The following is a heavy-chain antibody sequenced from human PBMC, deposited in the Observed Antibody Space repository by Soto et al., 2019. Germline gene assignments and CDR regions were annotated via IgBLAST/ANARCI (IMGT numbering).Heavy chain of an antibody. CDR3: AIYHLELFRFDY. V-gene: IGHV1-18*04. Sequence: ASVKVSCKAYDFSFTIHGISWVRQAPGQGLEWMGWISLYNGNTNYAQQFQGRVTMTTDTSTSTAYMELRSLRSDDTAMYFCAIYHLELFRFDYWGQRTLVPVPS. J-gene: IGHJ4*02. D-gene: IGHD2-2*01. CDR1: DFSFTIHG. CDR2: ISLYNGNT.